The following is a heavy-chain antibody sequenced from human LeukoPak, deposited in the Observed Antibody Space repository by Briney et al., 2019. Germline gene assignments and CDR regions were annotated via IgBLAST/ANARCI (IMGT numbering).Heavy chain of an antibody. CDR2: IFHNGST. D-gene: IGHD2-15*01. Sequence: SETLSLTCTVSGGSIGSNNYYWGWIRQPPGKGLEWIGSIFHNGSTYYNPSLKSRLSISVNTSKNQFSLKLSSVTAADTAVFYCASISCSGGSCFFPFDPWGQGTLVIVSS. CDR1: GGSIGSNNYY. V-gene: IGHV4-39*07. CDR3: ASISCSGGSCFFPFDP. J-gene: IGHJ5*02.